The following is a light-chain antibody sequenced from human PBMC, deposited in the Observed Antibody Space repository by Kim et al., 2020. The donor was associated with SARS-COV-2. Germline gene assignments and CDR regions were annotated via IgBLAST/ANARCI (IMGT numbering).Light chain of an antibody. Sequence: QLVLTQPPSASGTPGQRVTMSCTGSSSNIGGNTVTWYQQFPGTAPKVVISRNDERPSGLSDRFSGSKSGTSASLAISGLQSEDEADYYCATWDDRLKGVVFGGGTQLTVL. CDR1: SSNIGGNT. CDR2: RND. J-gene: IGLJ3*02. CDR3: ATWDDRLKGVV. V-gene: IGLV1-44*01.